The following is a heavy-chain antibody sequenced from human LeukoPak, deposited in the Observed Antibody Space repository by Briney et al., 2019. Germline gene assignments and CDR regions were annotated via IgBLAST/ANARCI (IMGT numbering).Heavy chain of an antibody. V-gene: IGHV4-4*07. Sequence: PSETLSLTCTVSGGSISSYYWSWIRQPAGKGLEWIGRIYTSGSTNYNPSLKSRVTMSVDTSKNQFSLKLSSVTAADTAVYYCARDSVDPTYSGSWSADYGMEVWGQGTTATVSS. J-gene: IGHJ6*02. D-gene: IGHD6-13*01. CDR2: IYTSGST. CDR3: ARDSVDPTYSGSWSADYGMEV. CDR1: GGSISSYY.